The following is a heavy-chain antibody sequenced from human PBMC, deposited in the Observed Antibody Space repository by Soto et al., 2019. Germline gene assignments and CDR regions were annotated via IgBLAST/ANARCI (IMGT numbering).Heavy chain of an antibody. J-gene: IGHJ4*02. CDR1: GFTFSSYN. Sequence: GVSLRVSYAASGFTFSSYNMNWVRQAPGKGLEWVSSISSSSSYIYYADSLKGRFTISRDNAKNSLYLQMNSLTVEDTAIYYCASLDTARIQIAGYWGQGIQVTVSS. CDR3: ASLDTARIQIAGY. D-gene: IGHD5-18*01. V-gene: IGHV3-21*01. CDR2: ISSSSSYI.